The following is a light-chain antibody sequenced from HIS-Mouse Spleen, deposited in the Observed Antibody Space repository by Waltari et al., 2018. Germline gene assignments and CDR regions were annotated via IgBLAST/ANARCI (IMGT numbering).Light chain of an antibody. CDR2: EGS. J-gene: IGLJ3*02. CDR3: CSYAGSSTLV. V-gene: IGLV2-23*01. Sequence: QSALTQPASVSGSPGQSITISCTGTSSDVGSYNLVSWYQQHPGKAPQLMIYEGSKRPSGVSNRLSGSQSGNTASLTISGLQAEDEADYYCCSYAGSSTLVFGGGTKLTVL. CDR1: SSDVGSYNL.